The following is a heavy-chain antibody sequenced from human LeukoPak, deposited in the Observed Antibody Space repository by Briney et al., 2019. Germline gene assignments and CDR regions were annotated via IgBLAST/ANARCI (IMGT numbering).Heavy chain of an antibody. D-gene: IGHD1-26*01. CDR3: ARTLSLVGATFSDY. Sequence: ASVKVSCKASGYTFTSYGISWVRQAPGQGLEWMGWISAYNGNTSYAQKLQGRVTMTTDTSTSTAYMELRSLRSDDTAVYYCARTLSLVGATFSDYWGQGTLVTVSS. V-gene: IGHV1-18*01. J-gene: IGHJ4*02. CDR1: GYTFTSYG. CDR2: ISAYNGNT.